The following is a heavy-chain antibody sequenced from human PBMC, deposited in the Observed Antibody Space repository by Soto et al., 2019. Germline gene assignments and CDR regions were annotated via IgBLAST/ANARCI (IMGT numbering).Heavy chain of an antibody. V-gene: IGHV1-18*01. CDR2: ISAYNGNT. CDR1: GYTFTSYG. J-gene: IGHJ4*02. Sequence: QVQLVQSGAEVKKPGASVKVSCKASGYTFTSYGISWVRQAPGQGLEWMGWISAYNGNTNYAQKLQGRVTMTTDTSTSTAYMELRSLRSDDTAVYYCARETTPYYDFWSGYQYFDYWGQGTLVTVSS. CDR3: ARETTPYYDFWSGYQYFDY. D-gene: IGHD3-3*01.